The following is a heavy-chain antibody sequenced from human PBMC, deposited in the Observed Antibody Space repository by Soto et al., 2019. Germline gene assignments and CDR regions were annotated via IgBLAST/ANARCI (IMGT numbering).Heavy chain of an antibody. CDR1: GGSIGSSSYY. V-gene: IGHV4-39*01. Sequence: ASETLSLTCTVSGGSIGSSSYYWGWIRQPPGKGLEWIGSIYYSGSTHYNPSLKSRVTISVDTSKNQFSLKLSSVTAANTAVYYCATVTFDGNWFDPWGQGTLVTVSS. D-gene: IGHD3-9*01. CDR3: ATVTFDGNWFDP. CDR2: IYYSGST. J-gene: IGHJ5*02.